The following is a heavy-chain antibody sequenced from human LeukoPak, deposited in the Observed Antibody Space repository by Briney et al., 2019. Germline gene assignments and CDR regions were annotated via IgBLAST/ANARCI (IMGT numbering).Heavy chain of an antibody. D-gene: IGHD6-19*01. CDR3: ARDFGNSGWYTFDY. J-gene: IGHJ4*02. CDR1: GDTVSSNNGD. CDR2: TYYMSKWYN. Sequence: SQTLSLTCAISGDTVSSNNGDWNCIRQSPPRGLESLGRTYYMSKWYNDYAESMKGRITINPDTSKNQFYLQLNSAPPDDTAVYYCARDFGNSGWYTFDYWGQGSLVTVSS. V-gene: IGHV6-1*01.